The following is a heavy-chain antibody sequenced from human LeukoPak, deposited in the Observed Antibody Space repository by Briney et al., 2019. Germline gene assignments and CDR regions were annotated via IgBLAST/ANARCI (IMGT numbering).Heavy chain of an antibody. Sequence: GGSLRLSCEASGFTLSSYAMSWVRQAPGKGLEWVSAISGSGGSTYYADSVKGRFTISRDNSKNTLYLQMNSLRAEDTAVYYCARDRDRYFDYWGQGTLVTVSS. D-gene: IGHD2-15*01. CDR1: GFTLSSYA. V-gene: IGHV3-23*01. CDR2: ISGSGGST. CDR3: ARDRDRYFDY. J-gene: IGHJ4*02.